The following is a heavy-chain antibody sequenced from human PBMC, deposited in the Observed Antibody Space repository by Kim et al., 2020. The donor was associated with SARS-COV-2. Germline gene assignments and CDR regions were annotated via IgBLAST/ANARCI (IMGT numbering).Heavy chain of an antibody. J-gene: IGHJ4*02. CDR2: IRSKAYGGTT. CDR3: TRGLTTVTTYVGDY. Sequence: GGSLRLSCTASGFTFGDYAMSWFRQAPGKGLEWVGFIRSKAYGGTTEYAASVKGRFTISRDDSKSIAYLQMNSLKTEDTAVYYCTRGLTTVTTYVGDYWGQGTLVTVSS. D-gene: IGHD4-17*01. CDR1: GFTFGDYA. V-gene: IGHV3-49*03.